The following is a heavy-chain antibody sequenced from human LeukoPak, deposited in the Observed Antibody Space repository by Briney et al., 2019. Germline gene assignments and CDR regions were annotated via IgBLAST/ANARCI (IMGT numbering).Heavy chain of an antibody. J-gene: IGHJ4*02. CDR1: GFTFSSYA. D-gene: IGHD2-2*01. Sequence: GGSLRLSCAASGFTFSSYAMSWVRQAPGKGLEWVSAISGSGGSTYYADSVKGRFTISRDNSKNPLYLQMNSLRAEDTAVYYCAKPFIVVVPAAKFDWGQGTLVTVSS. CDR2: ISGSGGST. CDR3: AKPFIVVVPAAKFD. V-gene: IGHV3-23*01.